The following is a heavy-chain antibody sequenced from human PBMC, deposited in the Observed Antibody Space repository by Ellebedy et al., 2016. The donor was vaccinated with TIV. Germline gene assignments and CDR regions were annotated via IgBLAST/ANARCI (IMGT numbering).Heavy chain of an antibody. D-gene: IGHD1-26*01. J-gene: IGHJ4*02. V-gene: IGHV3-23*01. Sequence: LGGSLRLSCAASGFTFSIYAMGWVRQAPGKGLEWVSTISRNGGGTYYAGSVEGRFAISRDNSNNTLWLQMSGLRAEDTARYFCAKDLGIERQWGFNYWGQGTLVTVSS. CDR1: GFTFSIYA. CDR2: ISRNGGGT. CDR3: AKDLGIERQWGFNY.